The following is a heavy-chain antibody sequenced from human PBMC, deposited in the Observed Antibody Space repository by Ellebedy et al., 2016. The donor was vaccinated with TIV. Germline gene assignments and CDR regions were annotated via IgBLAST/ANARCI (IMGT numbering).Heavy chain of an antibody. J-gene: IGHJ3*01. CDR3: ARVRKRRGNDAFDV. D-gene: IGHD1-14*01. CDR2: IYHSGST. V-gene: IGHV4-59*08. CDR1: GASISSYY. Sequence: MPSETLSLTCTVSGASISSYYWSWIRQSPGKGLEWIGHIYHSGSTNYNPSLKSRVTISVDTSKNQFSLKLTSVTAADTAVYYCARVRKRRGNDAFDVWGQGKMVTVSS.